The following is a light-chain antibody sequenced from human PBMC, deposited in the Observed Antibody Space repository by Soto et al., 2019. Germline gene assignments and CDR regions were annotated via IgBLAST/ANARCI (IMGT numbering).Light chain of an antibody. J-gene: IGKJ1*01. CDR2: GAS. Sequence: EIVLTQSPGTLSLSPGERATLSCRASQTVTSNYLAWYQQKPGQAPRLLIYGASGRATGIPDRFSGSGAGTDFTLTISRVEPEDFAVDYCQQYGSSPRTVGHGTKVDIK. CDR3: QQYGSSPRT. V-gene: IGKV3-20*01. CDR1: QTVTSNY.